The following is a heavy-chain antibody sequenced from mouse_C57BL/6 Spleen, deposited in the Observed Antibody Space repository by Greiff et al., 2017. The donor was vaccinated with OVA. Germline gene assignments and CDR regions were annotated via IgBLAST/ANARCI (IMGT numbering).Heavy chain of an antibody. CDR1: GYTFTDYN. V-gene: IGHV1-22*01. J-gene: IGHJ3*01. CDR3: ARRGYGSVGFAY. D-gene: IGHD2-10*02. Sequence: VQLQQSGPELVKPGASVKMSCKASGYTFTDYNMHWVKQSHGKSLEWIGYINPNNGGTSYNQKFKGKATLTVNKSSSTAYMELRSLTSEDSAVYYCARRGYGSVGFAYWGQGTLVTVSA. CDR2: INPNNGGT.